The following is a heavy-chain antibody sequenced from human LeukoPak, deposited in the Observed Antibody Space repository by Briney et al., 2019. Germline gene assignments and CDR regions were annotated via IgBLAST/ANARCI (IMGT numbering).Heavy chain of an antibody. V-gene: IGHV3-7*01. CDR3: AAHKDDFWSGYGLDV. CDR1: GFTFSSYW. D-gene: IGHD3-3*01. J-gene: IGHJ6*04. Sequence: GGSLRLSCAASGFTFSSYWMSWVRQAPGKGLEWVANIKQDGSEKYYVDSVKGRFTISRDNAKNSLYLQMNSLRAEDTAVYYCAAHKDDFWSGYGLDVWGKGTTVTVSS. CDR2: IKQDGSEK.